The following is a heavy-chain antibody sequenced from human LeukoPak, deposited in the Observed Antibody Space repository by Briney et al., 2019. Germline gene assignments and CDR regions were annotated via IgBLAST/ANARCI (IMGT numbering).Heavy chain of an antibody. CDR1: GYTFTIFY. J-gene: IGHJ5*02. CDR2: INPSDDST. Sequence: ASVKVSCKASGYTFTIFYMHWVRQAPGQGLEWMGIINPSDDSTIYAQKFQGRVTVTRDTSTSTVYMELSSLRSEDTAVYYCARAWRYTDWFDPWGQGTLVTVSS. CDR3: ARAWRYTDWFDP. D-gene: IGHD1-14*01. V-gene: IGHV1-46*01.